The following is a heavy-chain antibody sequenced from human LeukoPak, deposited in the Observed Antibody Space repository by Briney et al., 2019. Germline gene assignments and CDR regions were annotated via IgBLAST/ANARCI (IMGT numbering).Heavy chain of an antibody. V-gene: IGHV4-59*02. CDR2: IHNSGGT. J-gene: IGHJ3*02. D-gene: IGHD1-26*01. CDR3: VRDWEGFNFDI. Sequence: SETLSLTXTVSGGSVRSYHWSWIRQSPGEGLEWIAYIHNSGGTRYNPSLQSRVTISVDTSKNQFSLKLRSVTAADTAVYYCVRDWEGFNFDIWGQGTMVTVSS. CDR1: GGSVRSYH.